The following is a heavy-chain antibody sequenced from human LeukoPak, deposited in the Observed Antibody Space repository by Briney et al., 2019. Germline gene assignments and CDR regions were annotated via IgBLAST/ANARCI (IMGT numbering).Heavy chain of an antibody. Sequence: GSLRLSCAASGFTFSSYGMHWVRQGPGKGLGGGAVIWYDGGNKYSADSVKGRFTISRDNSKNTLYLQMNSLRAEDTAVYYCAKSNFWSGYYLFDYWGQGTLVTVXS. CDR1: GFTFSSYG. J-gene: IGHJ4*02. CDR2: IWYDGGNK. D-gene: IGHD3-3*01. V-gene: IGHV3-33*06. CDR3: AKSNFWSGYYLFDY.